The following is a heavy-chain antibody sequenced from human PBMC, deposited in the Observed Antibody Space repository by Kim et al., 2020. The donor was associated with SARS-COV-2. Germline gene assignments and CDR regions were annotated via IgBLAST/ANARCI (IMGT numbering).Heavy chain of an antibody. CDR3: ASPRGIPVAPYAFDF. CDR1: GYTFTRYA. V-gene: IGHV1-3*01. Sequence: ASVKVSCKASGYTFTRYAMPLVRQAPGQRLELMGWINAFNVNTKYSQKFQGRVTITRDTSASTAYMELSSLRSEDTAVYYCASPRGIPVAPYAFDFWGQG. J-gene: IGHJ3*01. CDR2: INAFNVNT. D-gene: IGHD6-19*01.